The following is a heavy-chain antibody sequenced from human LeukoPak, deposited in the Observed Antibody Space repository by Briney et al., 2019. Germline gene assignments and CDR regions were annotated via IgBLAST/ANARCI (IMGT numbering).Heavy chain of an antibody. V-gene: IGHV4-34*01. D-gene: IGHD1-1*01. CDR3: ARVTTGGSYYMDV. Sequence: PSETLSLTCAVYGGSFSGYYWSWIRQPPGKGLEWIGEINHSGATYYNPSLKSRVTISVDTSKNQFSLKLNSVTAADTAVYYCARVTTGGSYYMDVWGSGTTVTVSS. CDR1: GGSFSGYY. CDR2: INHSGAT. J-gene: IGHJ6*03.